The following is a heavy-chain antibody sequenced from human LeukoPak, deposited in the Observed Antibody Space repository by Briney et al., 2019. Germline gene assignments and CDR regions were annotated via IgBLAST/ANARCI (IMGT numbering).Heavy chain of an antibody. D-gene: IGHD6-13*01. V-gene: IGHV1-18*01. J-gene: IGHJ3*02. CDR3: ARDEPPGYSSSWYIGGDAFDI. CDR2: ISAYNGNT. CDR1: GYTFTSYG. Sequence: ASVKVSCKASGYTFTSYGISWVRQAPGQGLEWMGWISAYNGNTNYAQKLQGRVTMTTDTSTCTAYMELRSLRSDDTAVYYCARDEPPGYSSSWYIGGDAFDIWGQGTMVTVSS.